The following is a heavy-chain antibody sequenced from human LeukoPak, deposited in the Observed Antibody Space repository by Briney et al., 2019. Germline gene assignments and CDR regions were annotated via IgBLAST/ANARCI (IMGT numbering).Heavy chain of an antibody. CDR2: ISTSSNYI. Sequence: GGSRRLSCVASGFTFSTYSMNWVRQAPGKGLEWVSFISTSSNYIYYADSVKGRFTISRDNAKNSLYLQMNSLRAEDTAVYYCARDNWIEAHYFDYWGQGTLVTVSS. D-gene: IGHD1-20*01. CDR3: ARDNWIEAHYFDY. CDR1: GFTFSTYS. V-gene: IGHV3-21*01. J-gene: IGHJ4*02.